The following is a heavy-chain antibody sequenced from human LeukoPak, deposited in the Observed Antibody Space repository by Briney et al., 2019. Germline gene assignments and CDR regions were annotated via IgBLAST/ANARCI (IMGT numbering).Heavy chain of an antibody. CDR1: GGSINNYY. CDR2: IYETGST. D-gene: IGHD2-2*01. V-gene: IGHV4-59*01. CDR3: ARTTVLVPAANIWFDP. J-gene: IGHJ5*02. Sequence: SETLSLTCTVFGGSINNYYWSWFRQPPGKGLEWIGYIYETGSTIYNPSLESRSTISIDTSKSLFSLRLISVTAADTAVYYCARTTVLVPAANIWFDPWGQGTLVTVSS.